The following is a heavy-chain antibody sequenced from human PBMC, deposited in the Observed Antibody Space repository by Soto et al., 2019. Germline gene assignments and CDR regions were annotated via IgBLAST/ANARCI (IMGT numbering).Heavy chain of an antibody. Sequence: GGSLRLSCAASGFTFSSYGMHWVRQAPGKGLEWVAVIWYDGSNKYYADSVKGRFTISRDNSKNTLYLQMNSLRAEDTAVYYCARDRIAVAGTFFEMDYFDYWGQGTLVTVSS. V-gene: IGHV3-33*01. CDR2: IWYDGSNK. D-gene: IGHD6-19*01. CDR1: GFTFSSYG. J-gene: IGHJ4*02. CDR3: ARDRIAVAGTFFEMDYFDY.